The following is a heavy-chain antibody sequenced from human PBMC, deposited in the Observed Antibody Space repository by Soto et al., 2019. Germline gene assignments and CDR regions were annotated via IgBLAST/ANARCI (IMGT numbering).Heavy chain of an antibody. CDR3: AREQRILSVRSLPHHGMDV. D-gene: IGHD2-15*01. V-gene: IGHV4-31*03. J-gene: IGHJ6*02. Sequence: PSETLSLTCTVSGGSISSGGYYWSWIRQHPGKGLEWIGYIYYSGSTYYNPSLKSRVTISVDTSKNQFSLKLSSVTAADTAVYYCAREQRILSVRSLPHHGMDVWGQGTTVTVSS. CDR2: IYYSGST. CDR1: GGSISSGGYY.